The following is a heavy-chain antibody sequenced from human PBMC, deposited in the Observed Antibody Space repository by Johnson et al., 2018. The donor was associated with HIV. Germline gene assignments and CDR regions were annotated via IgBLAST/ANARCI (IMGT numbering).Heavy chain of an antibody. J-gene: IGHJ3*02. CDR1: GFTFSSYA. CDR2: ISGRGGST. CDR3: ARVPEGDDDAFDI. V-gene: IGHV3-64*04. Sequence: QMLLVESGGGLVQPGGSLRLSCAASGFTFSSYAMHWVRQAPGKGLEWVSAISGRGGSTYYADSVKGRFTISRDNSKNSLYLQMTSLRAEDTAVYYCARVPEGDDDAFDIWGQGTMVTVSS. D-gene: IGHD2-21*01.